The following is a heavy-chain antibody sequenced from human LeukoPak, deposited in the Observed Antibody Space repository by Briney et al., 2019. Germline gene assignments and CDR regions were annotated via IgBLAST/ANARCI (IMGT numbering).Heavy chain of an antibody. D-gene: IGHD6-13*01. V-gene: IGHV1-2*02. CDR2: INPNSGVT. Sequence: ASVKVSCKASGYTFTGYYMHWVRQAPGQGLEWMGWINPNSGVTNYAQKFQGRVTMTRDTSISTAYMELSRLRSDDTTVYYCARGPYSSSFDYWGQGTLVTVSS. J-gene: IGHJ4*02. CDR1: GYTFTGYY. CDR3: ARGPYSSSFDY.